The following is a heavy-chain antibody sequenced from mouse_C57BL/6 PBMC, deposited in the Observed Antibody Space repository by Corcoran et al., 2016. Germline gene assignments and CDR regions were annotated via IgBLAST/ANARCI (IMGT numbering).Heavy chain of an antibody. J-gene: IGHJ4*01. CDR1: GYSFTDYN. Sequence: EVQLQQSGPELVKPGASVKISCKASGYSFTDYNMNWVKQSNGKSLEWIGVINPNYGTTSYNQKFKGKATLTVDQSSSTAYMQLNSLTSEDSAVYYCAKGALVTTRDYAMDYWGQGTSVTVSS. CDR3: AKGALVTTRDYAMDY. V-gene: IGHV1-39*01. CDR2: INPNYGTT.